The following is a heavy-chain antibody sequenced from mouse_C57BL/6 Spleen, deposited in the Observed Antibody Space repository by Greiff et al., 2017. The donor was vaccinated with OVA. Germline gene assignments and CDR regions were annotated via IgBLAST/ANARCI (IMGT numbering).Heavy chain of an antibody. Sequence: QVQLKQSGAELVKPGASVKLSCKASGYTFTEYTIHWVKQRSGQGLEWIGWFYPGSGSIKYNEKFKDKATLTADKSSSTVYMELSRLTSEDSAVYFCARHEDTVYYGSSYAMDYWGQGTSVTVSS. D-gene: IGHD1-1*01. CDR2: FYPGSGSI. J-gene: IGHJ4*01. CDR1: GYTFTEYT. CDR3: ARHEDTVYYGSSYAMDY. V-gene: IGHV1-62-2*01.